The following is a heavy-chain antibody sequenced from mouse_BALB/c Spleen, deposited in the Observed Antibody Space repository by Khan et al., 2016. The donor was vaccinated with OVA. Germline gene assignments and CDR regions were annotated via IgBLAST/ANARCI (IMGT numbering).Heavy chain of an antibody. V-gene: IGHV2-6-1*01. CDR3: ARQPYYHYNVMDY. CDR1: GFSLTDYG. D-gene: IGHD2-10*01. CDR2: MWSDGST. Sequence: QVQLKESGPGLVAPSQSLSITCTISGFSLTDYGVHWVLQPPGKGLEWLVLMWSDGSTTYNSALKSRLTISKDNSKSQVFLKMNSLQTDDTAMYFCARQPYYHYNVMDYWGQGTSVTVSS. J-gene: IGHJ4*01.